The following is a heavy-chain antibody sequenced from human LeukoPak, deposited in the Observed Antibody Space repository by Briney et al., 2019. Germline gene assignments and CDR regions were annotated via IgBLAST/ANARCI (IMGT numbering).Heavy chain of an antibody. CDR3: AREVYYYGSGSYHLDY. V-gene: IGHV4-61*01. D-gene: IGHD3-10*01. CDR2: IYYSGST. Sequence: PSETLSLTCTVSGGSVSSGSYYWGWIRQPPGKGLEWIGYIYYSGSTNYNPSLKSRVTISVDTSKNQFSLKLSSVTAADTAVYYCAREVYYYGSGSYHLDYWGQGTLVTVSS. J-gene: IGHJ4*02. CDR1: GGSVSSGSYY.